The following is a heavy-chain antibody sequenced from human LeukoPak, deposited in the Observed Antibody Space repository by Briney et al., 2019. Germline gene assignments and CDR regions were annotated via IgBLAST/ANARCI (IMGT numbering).Heavy chain of an antibody. Sequence: PGGSLRLSCAASGFTFSSYGMHWVRQAPGKGLEWVAVISYDGSNKYYADSVKGRFTISRDNSKNTLCLQMNSLRAEDTAVYYCAKYATTVDPFDYWGQGTLVTVSS. CDR2: ISYDGSNK. CDR3: AKYATTVDPFDY. J-gene: IGHJ4*02. D-gene: IGHD4-23*01. V-gene: IGHV3-30*18. CDR1: GFTFSSYG.